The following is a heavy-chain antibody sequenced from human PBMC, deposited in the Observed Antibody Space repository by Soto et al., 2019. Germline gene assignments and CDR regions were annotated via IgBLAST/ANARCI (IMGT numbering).Heavy chain of an antibody. CDR1: GYTFTSYG. J-gene: IGHJ5*02. V-gene: IGHV1-18*01. Sequence: GASVKVSCKASGYTFTSYGISWVRQAPGQGLEWMGWISAYNGNTNYAQKLQGRVTMTTDTSTSTAYMELRSLRSDDTAVYYCARGGRDNWNDLYNWFDPWGQGTLVTVSS. CDR2: ISAYNGNT. CDR3: ARGGRDNWNDLYNWFDP. D-gene: IGHD1-20*01.